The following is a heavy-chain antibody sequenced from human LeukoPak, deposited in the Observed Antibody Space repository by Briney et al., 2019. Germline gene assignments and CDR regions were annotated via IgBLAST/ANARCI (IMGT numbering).Heavy chain of an antibody. CDR3: ARHWDCSGGSCYIH. D-gene: IGHD2-15*01. CDR1: GYGFTSYW. J-gene: IGHJ4*02. CDR2: IYPGDSDT. Sequence: HGESLKISCKGSGYGFTSYWIGWVRQMPGKGLEWMGIIYPGDSDTRYSPSFQGQVTISADKSISTAYLQWSSLKASDTAMYYCARHWDCSGGSCYIHWGQGTWSPSPQ. V-gene: IGHV5-51*01.